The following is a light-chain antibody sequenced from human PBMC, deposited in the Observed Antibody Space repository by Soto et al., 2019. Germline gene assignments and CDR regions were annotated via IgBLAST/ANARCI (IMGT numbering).Light chain of an antibody. CDR2: AVS. V-gene: IGLV2-14*01. CDR3: SSYTTGGSYV. Sequence: QSALTQPASVSGSPGLSIAISCTGTSRDVGGYNSVSWYQQQPGKVPKLMIYAVSNRPSGVSNRFSGSKSGNTASLTISGLQAEDEGDYYCSSYTTGGSYVFGTGTKVTVL. J-gene: IGLJ1*01. CDR1: SRDVGGYNS.